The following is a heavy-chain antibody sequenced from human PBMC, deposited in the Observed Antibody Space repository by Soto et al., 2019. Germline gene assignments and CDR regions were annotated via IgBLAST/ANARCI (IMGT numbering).Heavy chain of an antibody. CDR3: LKEGYYYDSSGYYYGWFDP. CDR2: ISSNGGST. J-gene: IGHJ5*02. D-gene: IGHD3-22*01. Sequence: GGSLSLSCSASGFTFSSYAMHWVRQAPGKGLEYVSAISSNGGSTYYADSVKGRFTISRDNSKNTLYLQMSSLRAEDTAVYYSLKEGYYYDSSGYYYGWFDPWGQGTLVTVSS. CDR1: GFTFSSYA. V-gene: IGHV3-64D*06.